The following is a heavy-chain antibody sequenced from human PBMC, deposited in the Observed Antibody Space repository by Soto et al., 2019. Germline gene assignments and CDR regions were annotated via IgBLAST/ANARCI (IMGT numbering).Heavy chain of an antibody. J-gene: IGHJ4*02. CDR2: IYHSGST. V-gene: IGHV4-4*02. CDR1: GGSISSSNW. Sequence: SETLSLTCAVSGGSISSSNWWSWVRQPPGKGLEWIGEIYHSGSTNYNPSLKSRVTISVDKSKNQFSLKLSSVTAADTAVYYCARGGGWYLYYFDYWGQGTLVTVSS. CDR3: ARGGGWYLYYFDY. D-gene: IGHD6-19*01.